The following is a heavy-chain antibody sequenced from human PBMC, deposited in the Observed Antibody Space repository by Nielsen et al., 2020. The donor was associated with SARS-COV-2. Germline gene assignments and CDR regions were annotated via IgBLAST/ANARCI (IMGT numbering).Heavy chain of an antibody. Sequence: GESLKISCAASGFTFSASGMNWVRQAPGRGLEWISYINGGETHIYYAASVKGRFTIFRDNAKSALYLQMNSLRDDDTAVYYCARQTVSSYQLLRKYYYYIDVWGKGTTVTVSS. D-gene: IGHD1-26*01. CDR3: ARQTVSSYQLLRKYYYYIDV. CDR2: INGGETHI. CDR1: GFTFSASG. V-gene: IGHV3-48*02. J-gene: IGHJ6*03.